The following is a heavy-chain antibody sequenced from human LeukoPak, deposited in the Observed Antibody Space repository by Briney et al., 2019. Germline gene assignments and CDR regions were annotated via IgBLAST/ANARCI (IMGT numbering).Heavy chain of an antibody. Sequence: PSETLSLTCTVSGGSISSYYWSWIRQPPGKGLEWIGYIYYSGSTNYNPSLKSRVTISVDTSKNQFSLKLGSVTAADTAVYYCARTSSRTLDYWGQGTLVTVSS. J-gene: IGHJ4*02. V-gene: IGHV4-59*01. CDR3: ARTSSRTLDY. CDR1: GGSISSYY. CDR2: IYYSGST. D-gene: IGHD6-13*01.